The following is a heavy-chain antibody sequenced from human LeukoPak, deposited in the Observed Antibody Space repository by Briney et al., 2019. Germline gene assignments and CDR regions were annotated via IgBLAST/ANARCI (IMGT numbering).Heavy chain of an antibody. Sequence: PSDTLSLTCTVSGDFISSCYWRWIRHPPAKGLEWIGYIYTSGSTNYNPSLKSRVTISVDPSKNQFSLKLSSVTAADTAVYYGARRLRNYFDLWGQGTLVTVSS. CDR3: ARRLRNYFDL. V-gene: IGHV4-4*09. D-gene: IGHD1-7*01. CDR2: IYTSGST. CDR1: GDFISSCY. J-gene: IGHJ5*02.